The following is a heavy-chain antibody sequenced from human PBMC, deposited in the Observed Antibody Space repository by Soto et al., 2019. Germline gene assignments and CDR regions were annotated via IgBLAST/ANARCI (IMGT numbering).Heavy chain of an antibody. CDR1: GGSFSGYY. Sequence: SETLSLTCAVYGGSFSGYYWSWIRQPPGKGLEWIGEINHSGSTNYNPSLKSRVTISVDTSKNQFSLKLSSVTAADTAVYYCARARPMVRGVIIMYYYYMDVWGKGTTVTV. CDR2: INHSGST. D-gene: IGHD3-10*01. J-gene: IGHJ6*03. CDR3: ARARPMVRGVIIMYYYYMDV. V-gene: IGHV4-34*01.